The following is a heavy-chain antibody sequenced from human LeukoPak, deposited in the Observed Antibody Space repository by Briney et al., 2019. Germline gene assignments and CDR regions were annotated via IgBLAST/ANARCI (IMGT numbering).Heavy chain of an antibody. D-gene: IGHD2/OR15-2a*01. V-gene: IGHV3-43D*03. CDR2: ISWDGGST. Sequence: GGSLRLSCAASGFTFDDYAMHWVRQAPGKCLEWVSLISWDGGSTYYADSVKGRFTISRDNSKNSLYLQMNSLRAEDTALYYCAKDREKLYAFDIWGQGTMVTVSS. J-gene: IGHJ3*02. CDR3: AKDREKLYAFDI. CDR1: GFTFDDYA.